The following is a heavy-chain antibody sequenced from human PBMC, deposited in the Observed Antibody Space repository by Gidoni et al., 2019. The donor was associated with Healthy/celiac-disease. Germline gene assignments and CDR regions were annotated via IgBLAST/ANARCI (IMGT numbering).Heavy chain of an antibody. CDR3: AKDLGPPYDSSGYYFHKLTPSSDDYFDY. CDR2: ISGSGGST. Sequence: EVQLLESGGGLVQPGGSLRLSCAASGFTFSSHAMSWVRQAPGLGRVSAISGSGGSTYYADSVKGRFTISRDNSKNTLYLQMNSLRAEDTAVYYCAKDLGPPYDSSGYYFHKLTPSSDDYFDYWGQGTLVTVSS. D-gene: IGHD3-22*01. J-gene: IGHJ4*02. CDR1: GFTFSSHA. V-gene: IGHV3-23*01.